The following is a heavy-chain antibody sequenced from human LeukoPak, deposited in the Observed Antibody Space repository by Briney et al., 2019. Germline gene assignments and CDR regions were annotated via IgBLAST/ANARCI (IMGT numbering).Heavy chain of an antibody. CDR3: VRTTSRYHDY. Sequence: GGSLRLSCAASGFTFTRNTMNWVRQAPGKGLEGVSSISSSSDYIYYADSVKGRFTVSRDNAKNSLYLQMNSPRAMDTAVYYCVRTTSRYHDYWDWGNGVTVSA. D-gene: IGHD2/OR15-2a*01. J-gene: IGHJ4*02. CDR2: ISSSSDYI. V-gene: IGHV3-21*04. CDR1: GFTFTRNT.